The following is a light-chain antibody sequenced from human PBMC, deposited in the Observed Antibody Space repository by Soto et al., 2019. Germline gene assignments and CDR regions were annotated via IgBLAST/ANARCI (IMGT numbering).Light chain of an antibody. J-gene: IGKJ3*01. CDR2: DAS. V-gene: IGKV3-11*01. CDR3: QQRSESTPFT. Sequence: EIMLAQSPATLSLSPGETATLSCRASQSVSSYLAWYQQKPGQPPRLLIHDASNRPTGFPARFSGSGSGTDFTLTIGSLEPEDFAVYYCQQRSESTPFTFGPGTKVHIK. CDR1: QSVSSY.